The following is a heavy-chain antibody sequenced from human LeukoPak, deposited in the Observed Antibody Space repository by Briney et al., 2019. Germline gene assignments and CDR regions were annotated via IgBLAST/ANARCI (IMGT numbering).Heavy chain of an antibody. CDR1: GGSISNGDHY. CDR3: ARQLPTAAADTRGYFDY. V-gene: IGHV4-39*01. D-gene: IGHD2-15*01. J-gene: IGHJ4*01. CDR2: IFYGGNN. Sequence: PSETLSLTCSVSGGSISNGDHYWGWIRQAPGKGLEWIGSIFYGGNNHYNPSLKSRATISVDTSKNQFSLKVTSVTAADAAMYYCARQLPTAAADTRGYFDYWGQGTVVTVSS.